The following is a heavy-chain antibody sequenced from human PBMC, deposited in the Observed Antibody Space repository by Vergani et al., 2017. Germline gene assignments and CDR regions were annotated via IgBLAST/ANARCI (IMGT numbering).Heavy chain of an antibody. CDR3: AGEGSEDIVVVGAATPLGAFDI. CDR1: GGSFSTGGQS. J-gene: IGHJ3*02. V-gene: IGHV4-61*02. CDR2: IYTSGAT. D-gene: IGHD2-15*01. Sequence: QVQLQESGPGLVKPSQTLSLTCTVSGGSFSTGGQSWTWLRQSAGKGLEWIGRIYTSGATYYNPSLRSRAIMSVDSSKNQFSLKLSSVTAADTAVYYCAGEGSEDIVVVGAATPLGAFDIWGQGTMVTVSS.